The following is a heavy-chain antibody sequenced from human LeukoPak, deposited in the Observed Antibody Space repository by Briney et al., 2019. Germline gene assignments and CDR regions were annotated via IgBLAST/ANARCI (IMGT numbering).Heavy chain of an antibody. D-gene: IGHD5-18*01. CDR1: GFTFSSDG. V-gene: IGHV3-23*01. CDR3: AQRERLPGPFDY. J-gene: IGHJ4*02. Sequence: GGSLRLSCAASGFTFSSDGMSCVRQAPGKGLEWVSTISGSGGSTYYPDSVKGRFTISRDNSKNTLYLQMNSLRAEDTAVYYCAQRERLPGPFDYWGQGTLVTFSS. CDR2: ISGSGGST.